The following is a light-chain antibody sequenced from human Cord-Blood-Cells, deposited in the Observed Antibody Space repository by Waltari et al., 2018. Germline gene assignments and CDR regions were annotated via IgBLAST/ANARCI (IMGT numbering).Light chain of an antibody. J-gene: IGKJ2*01. V-gene: IGKV3-11*01. Sequence: EIVLTQSPATLSLSPGERVPLSCRASQSVSSYLAWYQQKPGQAPRLLIYDASNRATGIPARFSGSGSGTDFTLTISSLEPEDFAVYYCQQRSNWPPYTFGQGTKLEIK. CDR1: QSVSSY. CDR2: DAS. CDR3: QQRSNWPPYT.